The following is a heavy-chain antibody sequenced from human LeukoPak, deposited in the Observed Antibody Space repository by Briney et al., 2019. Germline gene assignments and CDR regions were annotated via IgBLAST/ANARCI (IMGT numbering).Heavy chain of an antibody. D-gene: IGHD1-7*01. CDR1: GGSISSYY. CDR2: IYNSGST. J-gene: IGHJ4*02. V-gene: IGHV4-4*07. CDR3: ARVAYVTGTIYY. Sequence: SETLSLTCTVSGGSISSYYWSWIRQPAGKGLERIGRIYNSGSTNYNPSLKSRVTMSVDTSKNRFSLKLSSVTAADTAVYYCARVAYVTGTIYYWGQGTLVTVSS.